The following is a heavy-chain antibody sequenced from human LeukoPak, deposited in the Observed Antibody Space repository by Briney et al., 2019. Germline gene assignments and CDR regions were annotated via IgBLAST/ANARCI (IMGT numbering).Heavy chain of an antibody. CDR2: FDPEDGET. J-gene: IGHJ3*02. CDR1: GYTLTELS. Sequence: ASVKVSCKVSGYTLTELSMHWVREAPGKGLEWMGGFDPEDGETIYAQKFQGRVTMTEDTSTDTAYMELGSLRSEDTAVYYCATGGDSSGYYYGRNAFDIWGQGTMVTVSS. V-gene: IGHV1-24*01. CDR3: ATGGDSSGYYYGRNAFDI. D-gene: IGHD3-22*01.